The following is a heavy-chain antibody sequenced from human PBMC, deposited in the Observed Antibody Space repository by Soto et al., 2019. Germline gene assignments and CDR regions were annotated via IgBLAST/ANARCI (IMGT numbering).Heavy chain of an antibody. V-gene: IGHV1-69*13. CDR3: ARKLNVDYDDAFDI. CDR1: GGTFSSYA. Sequence: ASVKVSCKASGGTFSSYAISWVRQAPGQGLEWMGGIIPIFGTANYAQKFQGRVTITADESTSTAYMELSSLRSEDTAVYYCARKLNVDYDDAFDIWGQGTMVTV. J-gene: IGHJ3*02. D-gene: IGHD4-17*01. CDR2: IIPIFGTA.